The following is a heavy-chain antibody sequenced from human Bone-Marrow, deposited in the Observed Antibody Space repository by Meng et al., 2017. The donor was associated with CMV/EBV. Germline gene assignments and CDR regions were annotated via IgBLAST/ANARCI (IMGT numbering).Heavy chain of an antibody. J-gene: IGHJ4*02. CDR1: GFTFSSYS. CDR3: ARERVYCSSTSCYLSYFDY. CDR2: ISSSSSYI. D-gene: IGHD2-2*01. Sequence: GGSLRLSCAASGFTFSSYSMSWVRQAPGKGLEWVSSISSSSSYIYYADSVKGRFTISRDNAKNSLYLQMNSLRADDTAVYYCARERVYCSSTSCYLSYFDYWGQGTLVTVSS. V-gene: IGHV3-21*01.